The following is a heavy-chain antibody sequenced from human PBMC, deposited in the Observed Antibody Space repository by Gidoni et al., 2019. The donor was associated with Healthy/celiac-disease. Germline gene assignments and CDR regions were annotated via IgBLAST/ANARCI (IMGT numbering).Heavy chain of an antibody. CDR3: ARSDSGWLHFDY. CDR1: GGPISSGGYY. Sequence: QVQRQESGPGLVKPSQTLSLTCTVSGGPISSGGYYWSWIRQHPGKGLEWIGYIYYSGSTYYNPSLKSRVTISVDTSKNQFSLKLISVTAADTAVYYCARSDSGWLHFDYWGQVTLVTVSS. V-gene: IGHV4-31*03. CDR2: IYYSGST. J-gene: IGHJ4*02. D-gene: IGHD6-19*01.